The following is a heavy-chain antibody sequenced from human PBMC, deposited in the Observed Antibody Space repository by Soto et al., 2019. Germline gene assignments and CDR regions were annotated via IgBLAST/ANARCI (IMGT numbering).Heavy chain of an antibody. J-gene: IGHJ6*02. D-gene: IGHD3-10*01. Sequence: QVQLVQSGAEVKKPGSSVKVSCKASGGTFSSYAISWVRQAPGQGLEWMGGIIPIFGTANYAQKFQGRVTITADEATSTAYMELSSLRSEDTAGYYWARDPGWGRCGELGGMDVWGQGTTVTVSS. CDR2: IIPIFGTA. CDR1: GGTFSSYA. V-gene: IGHV1-69*01. CDR3: ARDPGWGRCGELGGMDV.